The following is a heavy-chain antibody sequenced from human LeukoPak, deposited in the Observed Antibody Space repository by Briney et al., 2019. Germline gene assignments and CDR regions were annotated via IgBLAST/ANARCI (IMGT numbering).Heavy chain of an antibody. D-gene: IGHD5-12*01. Sequence: PSETLSLTCAVYGGSFSGYYWSWIRQPPGKGLEWIGEINHSGSTNYNPSLKSRVTISVDTSKNQFSLKLSSVTAADTAVYYCARAGYGGYLYWGQGTLVTVSS. V-gene: IGHV4-34*01. CDR3: ARAGYGGYLY. CDR2: INHSGST. J-gene: IGHJ4*02. CDR1: GGSFSGYY.